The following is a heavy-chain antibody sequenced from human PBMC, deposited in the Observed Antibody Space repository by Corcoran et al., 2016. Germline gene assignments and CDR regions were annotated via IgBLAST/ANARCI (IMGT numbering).Heavy chain of an antibody. J-gene: IGHJ6*02. CDR2: IWYDGSKK. CDR1: GFTFSSYG. D-gene: IGHD6-25*01. CDR3: ARDRGVGYNYYGMDV. Sequence: QVHLVESGGGVVQPGRSLRLSCAASGFTFSSYGMHWVRQAPGKGLEWVAVIWYDGSKKYYADSGKGRFTISRDNSRNTLYLQMNNLSAEGRAGFFWARDRGVGYNYYGMDVWGQGTTVTVSS. V-gene: IGHV3-33*01.